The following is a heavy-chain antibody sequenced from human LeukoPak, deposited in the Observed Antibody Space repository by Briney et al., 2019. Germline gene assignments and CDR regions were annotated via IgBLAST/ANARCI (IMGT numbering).Heavy chain of an antibody. J-gene: IGHJ4*02. Sequence: GGSLRLSCAASGFTFSSYAMSWVRQAPGKGLEWVSAISGSGGSTYYADSVKGRFTISRDNSKNTLYLQVNSLRAEDTAVYYCAKRRGGAVAGTSFDYWGQGTLVTVSS. CDR1: GFTFSSYA. D-gene: IGHD6-19*01. CDR2: ISGSGGST. V-gene: IGHV3-23*01. CDR3: AKRRGGAVAGTSFDY.